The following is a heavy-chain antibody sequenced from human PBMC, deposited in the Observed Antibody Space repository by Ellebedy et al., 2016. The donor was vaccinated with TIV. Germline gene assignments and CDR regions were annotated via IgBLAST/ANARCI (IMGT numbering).Heavy chain of an antibody. V-gene: IGHV3-7*01. CDR1: GFTFTNHW. D-gene: IGHD2-15*01. CDR2: IIHDGSDK. CDR3: MAHSDFDC. J-gene: IGHJ4*02. Sequence: GESLKISCAASGFTFTNHWMSWVRQVPGKGPGWVANIIHDGSDKYYVDSVKGRFTISRDNAQKSLDLQMSSLRAEDTAVYYCMAHSDFDCWGQGTLVIVSS.